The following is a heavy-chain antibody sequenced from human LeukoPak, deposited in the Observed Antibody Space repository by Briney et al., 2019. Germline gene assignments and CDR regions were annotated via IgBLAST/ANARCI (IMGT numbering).Heavy chain of an antibody. CDR1: GDSISIYY. Sequence: SETLSLTCSVSGDSISIYYWSWIRQPPGKGLEWIGYIYNSGSTNYNPSPKSRVTISVDTSKNQFSLKLSSVTAADTAVYYCARVIHEYYYYMDVWGKGTTVTVSS. V-gene: IGHV4-59*01. D-gene: IGHD3-16*02. CDR2: IYNSGST. CDR3: ARVIHEYYYYMDV. J-gene: IGHJ6*03.